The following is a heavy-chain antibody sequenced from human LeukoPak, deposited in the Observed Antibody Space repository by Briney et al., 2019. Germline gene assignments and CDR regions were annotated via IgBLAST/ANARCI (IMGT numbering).Heavy chain of an antibody. CDR3: ARCSSGWYVVAFDI. D-gene: IGHD6-19*01. CDR1: GGSISSGGYY. V-gene: IGHV4-31*03. Sequence: PSQTLSLTCTVSGGSISSGGYYWGWIRQHPGKGLEWIGYIYYSGSTYYNPSLKSRVTMSVDTSKNQFSLKLSSVTAADTAVYYCARCSSGWYVVAFDIWGQGTMVTVSS. J-gene: IGHJ3*02. CDR2: IYYSGST.